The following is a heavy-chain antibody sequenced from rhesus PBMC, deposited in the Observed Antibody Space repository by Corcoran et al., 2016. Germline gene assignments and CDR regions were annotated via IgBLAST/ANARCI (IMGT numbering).Heavy chain of an antibody. CDR2: SYGRCRCT. Sequence: QLQLQESGPGLVKPSETLSVTCAVSGGSISSSYWSWIRQAPGKGLGWMWDSYGRCRCTNPNPPLKSRVPLSVDTSKNQLSLKLSSVTAADTAVYYCARAGGRWSAVYCLDSWGQGVVVTVSS. J-gene: IGHJ6*01. CDR3: ARAGGRWSAVYCLDS. D-gene: IGHD3-22*01. CDR1: GGSISSSY. V-gene: IGHV4-169*01.